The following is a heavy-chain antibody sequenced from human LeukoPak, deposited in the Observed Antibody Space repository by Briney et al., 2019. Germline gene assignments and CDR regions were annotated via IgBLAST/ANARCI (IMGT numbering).Heavy chain of an antibody. CDR3: ARDLAIVGAKECAFDI. V-gene: IGHV1-18*01. J-gene: IGHJ3*02. D-gene: IGHD1-26*01. Sequence: ASVKVSCKASGYTFTSYGISWVRQAPGQGLEWMGWISAYNGNTNYAQKLQGRVPMTTDTSTSTAYMELRSLRSDDTAVYYCARDLAIVGAKECAFDIWGQGTMVTVSS. CDR1: GYTFTSYG. CDR2: ISAYNGNT.